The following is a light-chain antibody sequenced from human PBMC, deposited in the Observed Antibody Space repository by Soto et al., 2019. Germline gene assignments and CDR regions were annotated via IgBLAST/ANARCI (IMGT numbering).Light chain of an antibody. Sequence: DVEMTQSPSTLPTSIGDRVTINCRASQHVSNWLAWYQQKPGKAPKLLIYKAYRLESGVPSRFSARGSGTDFTLTINSLQSDDFATYFCQQYSKESTFGQGTKLEIK. CDR3: QQYSKEST. CDR1: QHVSNW. CDR2: KAY. J-gene: IGKJ2*01. V-gene: IGKV1-5*03.